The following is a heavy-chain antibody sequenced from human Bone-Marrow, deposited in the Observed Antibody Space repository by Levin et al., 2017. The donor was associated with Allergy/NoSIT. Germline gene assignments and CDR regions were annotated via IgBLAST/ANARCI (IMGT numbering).Heavy chain of an antibody. CDR3: AREVAYDGPSDYSGMDV. CDR2: IYYSGST. CDR1: GGSISSSSYY. D-gene: IGHD5-12*01. J-gene: IGHJ6*02. Sequence: SETLSLTCTVSGGSISSSSYYWGWIRQPPGKGLEWIGTIYYSGSTYYNPSLKSRVTISIDMSKNQFSLKRSSVTAADTAVYYCAREVAYDGPSDYSGMDVWGQGTTVTVSS. V-gene: IGHV4-39*07.